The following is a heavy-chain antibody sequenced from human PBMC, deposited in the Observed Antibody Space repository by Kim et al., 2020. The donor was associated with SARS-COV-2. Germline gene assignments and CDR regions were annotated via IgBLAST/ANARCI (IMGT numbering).Heavy chain of an antibody. CDR2: IFYSGST. CDR3: AGSLGDGYNFVY. D-gene: IGHD5-12*01. CDR1: GDSISTSGTY. V-gene: IGHV4-39*01. Sequence: SETLSLTCSVSGDSISTSGTYWGWLRQPPGKGLEWIGRIFYSGSTYYNPSLKRRVTISVDTSQNQFSLNLSSVTAADTAGYYCAGSLGDGYNFVYWGQGTRVTLST. J-gene: IGHJ4*02.